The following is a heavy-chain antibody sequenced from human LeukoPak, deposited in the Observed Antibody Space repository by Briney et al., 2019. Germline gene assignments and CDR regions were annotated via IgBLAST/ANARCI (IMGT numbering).Heavy chain of an antibody. CDR1: GGSISSYS. D-gene: IGHD3-22*01. CDR3: ARGSYDSSGYYPYYFDY. Sequence: SETLSLTCTVSGGSISSYSWSWIRQPAGKGLEWIGRIYTSGSTTYNPSLKSRVTMSVDTSKNQFSLKLSSVTAADTAVYYCARGSYDSSGYYPYYFDYWGQGTLVTVSS. V-gene: IGHV4-4*07. J-gene: IGHJ4*02. CDR2: IYTSGST.